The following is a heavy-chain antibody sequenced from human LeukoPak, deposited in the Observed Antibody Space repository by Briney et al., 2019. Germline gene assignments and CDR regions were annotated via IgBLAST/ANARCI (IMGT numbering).Heavy chain of an antibody. Sequence: GASVKVSCTASGYTFTGYYMHWVRQAPGQGLEWMGWINPNSGGTNYAQKFQGRVTMTRDKSISTAYMELSRLRSDDTAVYYCARISIYEITYWGQGTLVTVSS. CDR3: ARISIYEITY. J-gene: IGHJ4*02. CDR1: GYTFTGYY. V-gene: IGHV1-2*02. CDR2: INPNSGGT. D-gene: IGHD5/OR15-5a*01.